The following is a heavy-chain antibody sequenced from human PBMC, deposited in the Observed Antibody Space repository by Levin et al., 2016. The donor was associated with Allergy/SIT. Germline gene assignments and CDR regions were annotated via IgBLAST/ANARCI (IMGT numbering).Heavy chain of an antibody. J-gene: IGHJ4*02. D-gene: IGHD6-19*01. CDR2: ISSSSSYI. Sequence: VRQAPGKGLEWVSSISSSSSYIYYADSVKGRFTISRDNAKNSLYLQMNSLRAEDTAVYYCAREPGGTMAGFDYWGQGTLVTVSS. CDR3: AREPGGTMAGFDY. V-gene: IGHV3-21*01.